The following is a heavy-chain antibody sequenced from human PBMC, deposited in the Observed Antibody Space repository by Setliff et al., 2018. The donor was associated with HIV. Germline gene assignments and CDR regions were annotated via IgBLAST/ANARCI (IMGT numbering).Heavy chain of an antibody. Sequence: SVKVSCKASGYTFTSFDINWVRQAPGQGLEWMGGIIPIFGTANYAQKFQGRVTITTDESTSTAYMELSSLRSEDTAVYYCASDYYDSSGYPQGAFDIWGQGTMVTVSS. J-gene: IGHJ3*02. CDR2: IIPIFGTA. CDR3: ASDYYDSSGYPQGAFDI. V-gene: IGHV1-69*05. CDR1: GYTFTSFD. D-gene: IGHD3-22*01.